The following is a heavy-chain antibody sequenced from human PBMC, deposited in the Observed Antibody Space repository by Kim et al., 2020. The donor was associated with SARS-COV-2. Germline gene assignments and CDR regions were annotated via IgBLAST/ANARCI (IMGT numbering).Heavy chain of an antibody. J-gene: IGHJ4*02. Sequence: NPSLKSRVLISVDTSKNQFSLKLRSVTAADTAVYYCARLYYYGSETYFDYWGQGTLVTVSS. D-gene: IGHD3-10*01. CDR3: ARLYYYGSETYFDY. V-gene: IGHV4-61*07.